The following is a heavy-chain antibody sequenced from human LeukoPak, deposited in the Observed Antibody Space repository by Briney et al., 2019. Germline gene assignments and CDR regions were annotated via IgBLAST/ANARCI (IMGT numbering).Heavy chain of an antibody. D-gene: IGHD6-13*01. CDR3: ASVSTAAAAGTIPSDY. J-gene: IGHJ4*02. V-gene: IGHV1-2*02. Sequence: ASVKVTCKASGYTFTGYYMHWVRQPPGQGLEGVGWTNPNSGGTNYAQKFQGRGTMTRDTSISTAYMELSRLRSDDTAVYYYASVSTAAAAGTIPSDYWGQGTLVTVSS. CDR1: GYTFTGYY. CDR2: TNPNSGGT.